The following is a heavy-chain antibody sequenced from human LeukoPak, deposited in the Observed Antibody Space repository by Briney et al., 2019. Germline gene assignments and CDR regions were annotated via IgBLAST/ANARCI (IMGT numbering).Heavy chain of an antibody. V-gene: IGHV3-23*01. CDR3: AKDERIAVAGPYYFDY. Sequence: GGTLRLSCAASGFTFSSYGMSWVRQAPGKGLEWVSAISGSGGSTYYADSVKGRFTISRDNSKNTLYLQMNSLRAEDTAVYYCAKDERIAVAGPYYFDYWGQGTLVTVSS. CDR1: GFTFSSYG. D-gene: IGHD6-19*01. CDR2: ISGSGGST. J-gene: IGHJ4*02.